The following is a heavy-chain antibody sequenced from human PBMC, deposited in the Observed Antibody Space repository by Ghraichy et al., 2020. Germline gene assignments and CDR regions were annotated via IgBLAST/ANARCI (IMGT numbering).Heavy chain of an antibody. J-gene: IGHJ3*02. Sequence: GGSLRLSCAASGFTFSSYGMHWVRQAPGKGLEWVAVIWYDGSNKYYADSVKGRFTISRDNSKNTLYLQMNSLRAEDTAVYYCASFSGVGAFDIWGQGTMVTVSS. V-gene: IGHV3-33*01. D-gene: IGHD3-10*01. CDR2: IWYDGSNK. CDR3: ASFSGVGAFDI. CDR1: GFTFSSYG.